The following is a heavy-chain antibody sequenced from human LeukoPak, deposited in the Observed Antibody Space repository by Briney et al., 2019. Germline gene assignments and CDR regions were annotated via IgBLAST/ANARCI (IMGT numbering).Heavy chain of an antibody. CDR1: GYTFTSYG. V-gene: IGHV1-18*01. CDR2: ISAYNGNT. J-gene: IGHJ6*03. CDR3: ARRIPAAGTYYYYYYMDV. Sequence: ASVKVSCKASGYTFTSYGISWVRQAPGQGLEWMGWISAYNGNTNYAQKLQGRVTMTTDTSTSTAYMELRSLRSDDTAVYYCARRIPAAGTYYYYYYMDVWGKGTTVTISS. D-gene: IGHD6-13*01.